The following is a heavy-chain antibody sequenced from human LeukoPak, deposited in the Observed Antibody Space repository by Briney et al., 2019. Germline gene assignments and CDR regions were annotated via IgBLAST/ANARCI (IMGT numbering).Heavy chain of an antibody. CDR3: AGAPADYGDFPNWFDP. CDR2: IYYSGST. J-gene: IGHJ5*02. D-gene: IGHD4-17*01. Sequence: SETLSLTCTVSGGSISSYYWSWIRQPPGKGLEWIGYIYYSGSTNYNPSLKSRVTISVDTSKNQFSLKLSSVTAADTAVYYCAGAPADYGDFPNWFDPWGQGTLVTVSS. CDR1: GGSISSYY. V-gene: IGHV4-59*01.